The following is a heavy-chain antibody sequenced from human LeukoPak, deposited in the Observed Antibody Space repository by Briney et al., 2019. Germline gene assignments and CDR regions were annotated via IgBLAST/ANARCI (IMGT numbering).Heavy chain of an antibody. CDR2: INAGNGNT. CDR3: ARAYYGSGSYYLTY. J-gene: IGHJ4*02. V-gene: IGHV1-3*01. Sequence: ASVKVSCKASGYTFTIYAMHWVRQAPGQRLEWMGWINAGNGNTKYSQKFQGRVTTTRDTSASTAYMELSSLRSEDTAVYYCARAYYGSGSYYLTYWGQGTLVTVSS. CDR1: GYTFTIYA. D-gene: IGHD3-10*01.